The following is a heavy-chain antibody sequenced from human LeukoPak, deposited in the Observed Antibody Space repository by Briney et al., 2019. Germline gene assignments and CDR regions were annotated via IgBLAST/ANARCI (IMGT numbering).Heavy chain of an antibody. CDR1: GFTFSSYA. D-gene: IGHD3-10*01. CDR2: ISGSGGST. CDR3: AKSGSYWYYFDY. V-gene: IGHV3-23*01. J-gene: IGHJ4*02. Sequence: GGSLRLSCAASGFTFSSYAMSWVRQVPGKGLEWVSGISGSGGSTNYADSVKGRFTISRDNSKNTLFLQMNSLRAEDTAVYYCAKSGSYWYYFDYWGQGTLVTVSS.